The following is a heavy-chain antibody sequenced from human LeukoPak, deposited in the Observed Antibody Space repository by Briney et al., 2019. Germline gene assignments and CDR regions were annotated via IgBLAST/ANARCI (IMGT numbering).Heavy chain of an antibody. V-gene: IGHV1-18*01. J-gene: IGHJ5*02. CDR2: ISPYNGNT. CDR3: ARDQGLYSTGFDP. D-gene: IGHD6-13*01. Sequence: ASVKVSCKASGYNFISDGLSWVRQAPGQGLDWMGWISPYNGNTKYGHKFQGRVTMTTDTSTSTAYMELRSLRSDDTAVYYCARDQGLYSTGFDPWGRGTLVTVSS. CDR1: GYNFISDG.